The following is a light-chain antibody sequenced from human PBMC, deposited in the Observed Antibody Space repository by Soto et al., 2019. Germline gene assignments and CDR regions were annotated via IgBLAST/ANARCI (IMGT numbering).Light chain of an antibody. CDR1: QTISSW. CDR3: QQYNSYSPT. J-gene: IGKJ1*01. CDR2: KAS. Sequence: DIQMTQSPSTLSGSVGDRVTITCRASQTISSWLAWYQQKPGKAPKLLIYKASTLKSGVPSRFSGSGSGTEFTLTISSLQPDDFATYYCQQYNSYSPTFGQGTKVYIK. V-gene: IGKV1-5*03.